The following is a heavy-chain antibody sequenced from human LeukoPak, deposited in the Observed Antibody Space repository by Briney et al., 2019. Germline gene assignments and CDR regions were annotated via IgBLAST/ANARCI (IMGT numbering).Heavy chain of an antibody. J-gene: IGHJ6*03. CDR1: GFTFSSYS. V-gene: IGHV3-53*05. D-gene: IGHD3-22*01. CDR2: IYSGGST. Sequence: GGSLRLSCAASGFTFSSYSMNWVRQAPGKGLEWVSVIYSGGSTYYADSVKGRFTISRDNSKNTLYLQMNSLRSEDTAVYYCARDWTTRVVIKPSDYYYYMDVWGKGTTVTVSS. CDR3: ARDWTTRVVIKPSDYYYYMDV.